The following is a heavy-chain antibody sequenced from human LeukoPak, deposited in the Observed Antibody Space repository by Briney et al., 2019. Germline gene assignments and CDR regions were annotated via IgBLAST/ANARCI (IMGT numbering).Heavy chain of an antibody. CDR3: ARGGAAAAGPGYFDY. V-gene: IGHV4-34*01. J-gene: IGHJ4*02. Sequence: PSETLSLTCAVYGGSFSGYYWSWLRQPPGKGLEWIGEINHSGSTNYNPSLKSRVTISVDTSKNQFSLKLSSVTAADTAVYYCARGGAAAAGPGYFDYWAREPWSPSPQ. CDR2: INHSGST. CDR1: GGSFSGYY. D-gene: IGHD6-13*01.